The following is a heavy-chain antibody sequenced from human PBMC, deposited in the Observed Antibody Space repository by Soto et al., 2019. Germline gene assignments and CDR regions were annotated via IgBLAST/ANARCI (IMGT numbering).Heavy chain of an antibody. J-gene: IGHJ3*02. V-gene: IGHV1-69*02. CDR2: IIPILGIA. CDR1: GGTFSSYT. D-gene: IGHD2-8*01. CDR3: ARPYCTNGVCYEARDAFDI. Sequence: SVKVSCKASGGTFSSYTISWVRQAPGQGLEWMGRIIPILGIANYAQKFQGRVTITADKSTSTAYMELSSLRSEDTAVYYCARPYCTNGVCYEARDAFDIWGQGTMVTVSS.